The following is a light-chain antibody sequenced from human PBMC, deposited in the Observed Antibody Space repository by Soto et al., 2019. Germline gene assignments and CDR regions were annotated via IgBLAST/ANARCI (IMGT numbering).Light chain of an antibody. CDR2: EVN. V-gene: IGLV2-8*01. CDR1: SGDVGGYNY. J-gene: IGLJ3*02. CDR3: SSHAASGV. Sequence: QSALTQPPSASGSPGQSVAISCSGTSGDVGGYNYVSWYQQHPGKAPKLITYEVNKRPSGVPDRFSGSKSGNTASLTVSGLQAEDEADYYCSSHAASGVFGGGTKLTV.